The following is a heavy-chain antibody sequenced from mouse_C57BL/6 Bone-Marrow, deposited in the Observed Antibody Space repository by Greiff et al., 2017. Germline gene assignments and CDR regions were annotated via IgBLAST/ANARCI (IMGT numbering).Heavy chain of an antibody. D-gene: IGHD1-1*01. CDR2: IDPSDSYT. J-gene: IGHJ3*01. CDR1: GYTFTSYW. V-gene: IGHV1-69*01. Sequence: KESCKASGYTFTSYWMHWVKQRPGQGLAWIGEIDPSDSYTNYNQKFKGKSTLTVDKSSSTAYMQLSSLTSEDSAVYYCARDTTVVAPAWFAYWGQGTLVTVSA. CDR3: ARDTTVVAPAWFAY.